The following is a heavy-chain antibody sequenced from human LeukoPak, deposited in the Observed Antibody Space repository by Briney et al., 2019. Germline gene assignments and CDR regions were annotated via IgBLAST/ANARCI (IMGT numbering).Heavy chain of an antibody. CDR2: MFYRGST. V-gene: IGHV4-61*01. CDR3: ARFHISTSSFDF. CDR1: GASVSSGSYS. J-gene: IGHJ4*02. D-gene: IGHD3-9*01. Sequence: SETLSLTCTVSGASVSSGSYSWNWIRQPPGKGLEWIGYMFYRGSTNYNPSLKSRVTISVDSSKNQFSLNLSSVTAADTAVYYCARFHISTSSFDFWGQGTLVTVSS.